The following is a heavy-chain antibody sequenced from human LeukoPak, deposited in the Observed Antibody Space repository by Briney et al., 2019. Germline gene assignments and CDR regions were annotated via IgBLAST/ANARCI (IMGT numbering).Heavy chain of an antibody. Sequence: SETLSLTCTVSGGSISSYYWSWIRQPPGKGLEWIGYIYYSGSTNYNPSLKSRVTISVDTSRNQFSLKLSSVTAADTAVYYCARDSSSWDDAFDIWGQGTMVTVSS. D-gene: IGHD6-13*01. CDR2: IYYSGST. CDR3: ARDSSSWDDAFDI. J-gene: IGHJ3*02. CDR1: GGSISSYY. V-gene: IGHV4-59*01.